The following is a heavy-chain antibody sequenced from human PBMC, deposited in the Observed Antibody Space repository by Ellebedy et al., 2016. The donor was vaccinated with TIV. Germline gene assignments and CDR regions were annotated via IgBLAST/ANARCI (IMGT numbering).Heavy chain of an antibody. CDR2: IIPIFGTA. J-gene: IGHJ5*02. CDR1: GGTFSSYA. V-gene: IGHV1-69*05. D-gene: IGHD3-9*01. Sequence: SVKVSCXASGGTFSSYAISWVRQAPGQGLEWMGGIIPIFGTANYAQKFQGRVTITTDTSTSTAYMELRSLRSDDTAVYYCASRTYDILTGYYKFDPWGQGTLVTVSS. CDR3: ASRTYDILTGYYKFDP.